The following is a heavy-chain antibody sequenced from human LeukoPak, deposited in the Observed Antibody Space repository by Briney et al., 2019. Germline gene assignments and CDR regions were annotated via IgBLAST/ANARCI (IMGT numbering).Heavy chain of an antibody. V-gene: IGHV3-64D*06. Sequence: PGGSLRLSCSASGFTFSRYGMHWVRQAPGKGLEYVSAISSDGGSTYYADSVKGRFTISRDNSKNTLYLQVRSLRAEYTAVYYCVPLYHGGVAYWGQGTLVTVSS. CDR3: VPLYHGGVAY. J-gene: IGHJ4*02. CDR1: GFTFSRYG. CDR2: ISSDGGST. D-gene: IGHD3-16*02.